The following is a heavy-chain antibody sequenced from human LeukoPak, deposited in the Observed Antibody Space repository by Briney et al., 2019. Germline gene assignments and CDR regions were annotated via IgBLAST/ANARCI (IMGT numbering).Heavy chain of an antibody. V-gene: IGHV3-23*01. J-gene: IGHJ4*02. CDR1: GFTFSNAC. D-gene: IGHD6-13*01. Sequence: GGSLRLSCAASGFTFSNACMSWVRQAPGKGLEWVSVVTGSSRTTYYADSVKGRFSISRDNYKNTLYLQMNSLRTEDTAVYYCAKSMGRSGWYGGYWGQGILVTVSS. CDR3: AKSMGRSGWYGGY. CDR2: VTGSSRTT.